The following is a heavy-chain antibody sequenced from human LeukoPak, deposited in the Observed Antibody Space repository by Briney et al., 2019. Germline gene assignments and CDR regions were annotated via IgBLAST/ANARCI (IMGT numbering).Heavy chain of an antibody. CDR1: GGSFSAYY. Sequence: SETLSLTCAVYGGSFSAYYWSWIRQPPGEGLEWIGEINHRGSTYYNPSLKSRVTISVDTSKNQFSLKLSSLTAADTAVYYCARAYCGGDCPPTPYWYFDLWGRGTLVTVSS. CDR3: ARAYCGGDCPPTPYWYFDL. CDR2: INHRGST. J-gene: IGHJ2*01. V-gene: IGHV4-34*01. D-gene: IGHD2-21*02.